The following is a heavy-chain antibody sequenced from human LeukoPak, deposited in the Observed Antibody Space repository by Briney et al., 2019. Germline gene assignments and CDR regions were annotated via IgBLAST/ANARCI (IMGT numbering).Heavy chain of an antibody. CDR2: ISYDGSNK. CDR1: GFTFSSYA. CDR3: ASGRGYSGYDWYFDY. D-gene: IGHD5-12*01. V-gene: IGHV3-30-3*01. J-gene: IGHJ4*02. Sequence: PGRSLRLSCAASGFTFSSYAMHWVRQAPGKGLEWVAVISYDGSNKYYADSVKGRFTISRDNSKNTLYLQMNSLRAEDTAVYYCASGRGYSGYDWYFDYWGQGTLVTVSS.